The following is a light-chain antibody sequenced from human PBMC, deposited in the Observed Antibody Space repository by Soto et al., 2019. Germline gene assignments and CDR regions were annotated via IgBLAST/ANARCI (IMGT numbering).Light chain of an antibody. Sequence: DIQMTPSPSTLSASVGDRVTIPCRASQTISSWLAWYQQKPGKAPKLLIYDASSLESGVPSRFSGSGSGTEFTLTISSLQPDDFATYYCQQYNSYWTFGQGTKVDI. CDR2: DAS. CDR3: QQYNSYWT. V-gene: IGKV1-5*01. J-gene: IGKJ1*01. CDR1: QTISSW.